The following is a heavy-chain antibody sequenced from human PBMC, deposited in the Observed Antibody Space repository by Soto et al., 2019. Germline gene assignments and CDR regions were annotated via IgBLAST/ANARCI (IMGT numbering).Heavy chain of an antibody. Sequence: ASVKVSCKASGYTFTSYGISWLRQSPGQGLEWMGWISAYNGNTNYAQKLQGRVTMTTDTSTSTAYMELRSLRSDDTAVYYCARASPRAPVWFDPWGQGTLVTVSS. J-gene: IGHJ5*02. V-gene: IGHV1-18*04. CDR3: ARASPRAPVWFDP. CDR1: GYTFTSYG. CDR2: ISAYNGNT.